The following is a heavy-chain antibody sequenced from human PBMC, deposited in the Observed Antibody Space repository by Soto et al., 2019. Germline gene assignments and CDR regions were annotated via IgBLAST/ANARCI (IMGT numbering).Heavy chain of an antibody. CDR1: GGPISSGGYY. CDR3: ARTLRPANWFDP. V-gene: IGHV4-31*03. Sequence: SETLSLTCTVSGGPISSGGYYWSWIRQHPGKGLEWIGYIYYSGSTYYNPSLKSRVTISVDTSKNQFSLKLSSVTAADTAVYYCARTLRPANWFDPWGQGTLVTVSS. J-gene: IGHJ5*02. CDR2: IYYSGST. D-gene: IGHD3-16*01.